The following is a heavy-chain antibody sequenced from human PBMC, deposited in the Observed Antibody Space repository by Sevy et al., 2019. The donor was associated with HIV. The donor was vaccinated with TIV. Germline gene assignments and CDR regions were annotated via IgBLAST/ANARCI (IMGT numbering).Heavy chain of an antibody. V-gene: IGHV3-23*01. Sequence: GGSLRLSCAASGFTFSSYAMSWVRQAPGKGLEWVSAFSGRGGSTYYADSVKGRFTISRDNSKNTRYLQMNSLRAEDTAVYYCAKGQSAIAARPYYFDYWGQGTLVTVSS. CDR2: FSGRGGST. CDR3: AKGQSAIAARPYYFDY. D-gene: IGHD6-6*01. CDR1: GFTFSSYA. J-gene: IGHJ4*02.